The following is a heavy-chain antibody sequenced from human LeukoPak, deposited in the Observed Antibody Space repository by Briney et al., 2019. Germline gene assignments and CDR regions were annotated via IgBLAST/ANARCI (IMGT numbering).Heavy chain of an antibody. J-gene: IGHJ5*02. CDR3: ARDYYGSLNWFDP. CDR2: IYYSGST. CDR1: GGSISSGDYY. V-gene: IGHV4-30-4*01. D-gene: IGHD3-10*01. Sequence: SETLSLTCTVSGGSISSGDYYWSWIRQPPGKVLEWIGYIYYSGSTYYNPSLKSRVTISVDTSKNQFSLKLSSVTAADTAVYYCARDYYGSLNWFDPWGQGTLVTVSS.